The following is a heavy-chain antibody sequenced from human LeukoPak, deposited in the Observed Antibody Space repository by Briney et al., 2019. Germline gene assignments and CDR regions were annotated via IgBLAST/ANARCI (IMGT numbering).Heavy chain of an antibody. D-gene: IGHD6-13*01. J-gene: IGHJ4*02. CDR1: GFIFSDYY. Sequence: GGSLRLSCAASGFIFSDYYMSWIRQAPGKGLEWVSYISSTSSYTAYADSVKGRFTISRDNAKNSLYLQMNSLRAEDTAVYFCAKATNTATGTPTLDIDYWGQGTLVTVSS. V-gene: IGHV3-11*05. CDR3: AKATNTATGTPTLDIDY. CDR2: ISSTSSYT.